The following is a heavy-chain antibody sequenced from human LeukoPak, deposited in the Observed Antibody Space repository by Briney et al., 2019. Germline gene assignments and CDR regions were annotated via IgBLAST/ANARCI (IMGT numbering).Heavy chain of an antibody. CDR2: IKQDGSEK. CDR3: ARLYDYVWGSQDY. D-gene: IGHD3-16*01. J-gene: IGHJ4*02. Sequence: PGGSLRLSCAASGFTFSSYAMSWVRQAPGKGLEWVANIKQDGSEKYYVDSVKGRFTISRDNAKKSLYLQMNSLRAEDTAVYYCARLYDYVWGSQDYWGQGTLVTVSS. V-gene: IGHV3-7*01. CDR1: GFTFSSYA.